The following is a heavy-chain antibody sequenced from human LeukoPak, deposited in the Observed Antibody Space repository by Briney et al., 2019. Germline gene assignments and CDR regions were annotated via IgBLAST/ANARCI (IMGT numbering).Heavy chain of an antibody. CDR2: IIPTFGTA. V-gene: IGHV1-69*13. J-gene: IGHJ4*02. D-gene: IGHD3-22*01. CDR3: ARDRDHYDSSGYYYAY. Sequence: SVKVSCKASGGTFSSYAISWVRQAPGQGLEWMGGIIPTFGTANYAQKFQGRVTITADESTSTAYMELSSLRSEDTAVYYCARDRDHYDSSGYYYAYWGQGTLVTVSS. CDR1: GGTFSSYA.